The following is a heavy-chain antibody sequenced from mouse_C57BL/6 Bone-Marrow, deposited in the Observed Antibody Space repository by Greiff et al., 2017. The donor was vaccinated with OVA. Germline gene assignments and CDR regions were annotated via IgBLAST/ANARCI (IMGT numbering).Heavy chain of an antibody. Sequence: QVQLQQPGAELVKPGASVKLSCKASGYTFTSYWMHWVKQRPGQGLEWIGMIHPNSGSTNYNEKFKSKATLTVDKSSSTAYMQLSSLTSEDSAVYYCARSGDLYYYGYWYFDVWGTGTTVTVSS. CDR2: IHPNSGST. CDR3: ARSGDLYYYGYWYFDV. J-gene: IGHJ1*03. D-gene: IGHD1-1*01. V-gene: IGHV1-64*01. CDR1: GYTFTSYW.